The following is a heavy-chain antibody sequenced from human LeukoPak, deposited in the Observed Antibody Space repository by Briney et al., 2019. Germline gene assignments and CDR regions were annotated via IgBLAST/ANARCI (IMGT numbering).Heavy chain of an antibody. D-gene: IGHD3-22*01. Sequence: PGGSLRLSCAASGFTFSSYGMHWVRQAPGKGLEWVAVISYDGSNKYYADSVKGRFTISRDNSKNTLYLQMNSLRAEDTAVYYCAKAFYYYDSSGYGHFDYWGQGTLVTVSS. CDR3: AKAFYYYDSSGYGHFDY. J-gene: IGHJ4*02. V-gene: IGHV3-30*18. CDR2: ISYDGSNK. CDR1: GFTFSSYG.